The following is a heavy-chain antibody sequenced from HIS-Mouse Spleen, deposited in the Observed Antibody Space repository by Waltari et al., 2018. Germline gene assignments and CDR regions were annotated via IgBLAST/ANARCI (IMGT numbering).Heavy chain of an antibody. CDR1: GWSFSGYY. CDR3: ARGKGSSSWYYFDY. CDR2: INHSGST. J-gene: IGHJ4*02. Sequence: QVQLQQWGAGLLKPSETLSLTCAVYGWSFSGYYWSWIRQPPGKGLGWIGEINHSGSTNYNPSLKSRVTISVDTSKNQFSLKLSSVTAADTAVYYCARGKGSSSWYYFDYWGQGTLVTVSS. D-gene: IGHD6-13*01. V-gene: IGHV4-34*01.